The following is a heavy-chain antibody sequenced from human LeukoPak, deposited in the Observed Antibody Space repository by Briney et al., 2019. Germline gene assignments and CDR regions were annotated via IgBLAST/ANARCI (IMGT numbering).Heavy chain of an antibody. CDR1: GGSFSSYY. Sequence: PSETLSLTCAVYGGSFSSYYWSWIRQPPGKGLEWIGEINHSGGSTNYNPTFKSRAAISLDTSKNQFSLRLSSVTAADTAVYYCARGLHGVIIVYYYYVMDVWGQGTTVPVSS. J-gene: IGHJ6*02. D-gene: IGHD2/OR15-2a*01. CDR3: ARGLHGVIIVYYYYVMDV. V-gene: IGHV4-34*01. CDR2: INHSGGST.